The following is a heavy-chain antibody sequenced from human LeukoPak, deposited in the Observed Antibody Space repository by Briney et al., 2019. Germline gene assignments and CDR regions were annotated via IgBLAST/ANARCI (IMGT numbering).Heavy chain of an antibody. J-gene: IGHJ5*02. D-gene: IGHD4-17*01. CDR1: GFTFSSYA. CDR2: ISGSGGST. Sequence: PGASLRLSCAASGFTFSSYAMSWVRQAPGKGLEWVSAISGSGGSTYYADSVKGRFTISRDNSKNTLYLQMSSLRAEDTAVYYCAKDKDYGVLGWFDPWGQGTLVTVSS. V-gene: IGHV3-23*01. CDR3: AKDKDYGVLGWFDP.